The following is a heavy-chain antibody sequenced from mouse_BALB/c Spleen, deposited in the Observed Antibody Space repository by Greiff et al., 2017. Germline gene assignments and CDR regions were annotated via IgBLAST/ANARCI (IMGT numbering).Heavy chain of an antibody. CDR2: ISSGSSTI. CDR3: ARSTARATRYFDY. J-gene: IGHJ2*01. V-gene: IGHV5-17*02. Sequence: EVNVVESGGGLVQPGGSRKLSCAASGFTFSSFGMHWVRQAPEKGLEWVAYISSGSSTIYYADTVKGRFTISRDNPKNTLFLQMTSLRSEDTAMYYCARSTARATRYFDYWGQGTTLTVSS. D-gene: IGHD3-2*01. CDR1: GFTFSSFG.